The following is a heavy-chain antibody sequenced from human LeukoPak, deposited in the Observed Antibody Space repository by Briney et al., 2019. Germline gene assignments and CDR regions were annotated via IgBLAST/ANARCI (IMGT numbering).Heavy chain of an antibody. D-gene: IGHD4-23*01. CDR2: ISGSGGRT. CDR1: GFTFSTYA. Sequence: GGSLRLSCAASGFTFSTYAMSWVRQAPGEGLEWVSGISGSGGRTNYADSVKGRFTISRDNSKNTLYLEMNSLRGEDTAVYYCAKGQDDYGGNADYWGQGTLVTVSS. CDR3: AKGQDDYGGNADY. J-gene: IGHJ4*02. V-gene: IGHV3-23*01.